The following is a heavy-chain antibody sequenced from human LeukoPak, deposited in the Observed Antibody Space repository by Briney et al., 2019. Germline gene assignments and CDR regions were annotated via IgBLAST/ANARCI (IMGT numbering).Heavy chain of an antibody. V-gene: IGHV3-30-3*01. CDR1: GFTFSIYA. CDR3: ARDPSTMRDYDFWSGYYGFWFDP. D-gene: IGHD3-3*01. J-gene: IGHJ5*02. Sequence: HAGGSLRLSCAASGFTFSIYAMHWVRQAPGKGLEWVAFISSDGSNKYYADSVKGRFTISRDNSKNTLYLQMDSLRDEDTAVYYCARDPSTMRDYDFWSGYYGFWFDPWGQGTLVTVSS. CDR2: ISSDGSNK.